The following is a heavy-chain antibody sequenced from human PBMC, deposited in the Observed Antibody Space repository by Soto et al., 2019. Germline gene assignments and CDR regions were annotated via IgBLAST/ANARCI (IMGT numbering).Heavy chain of an antibody. CDR2: ISGSGGST. D-gene: IGHD3-16*01. V-gene: IGHV3-23*01. CDR3: AKDAYTAGYYYYGMDV. CDR1: GFTFSSYA. J-gene: IGHJ6*02. Sequence: GGSLRLSCAASGFTFSSYAMSWVRQAPGKGLEWVSAISGSGGSTYYADSVKGRFTISRDNSKNTLYLQMNSLRAEDTAVYYCAKDAYTAGYYYYGMDVWGQGTTVTVSS.